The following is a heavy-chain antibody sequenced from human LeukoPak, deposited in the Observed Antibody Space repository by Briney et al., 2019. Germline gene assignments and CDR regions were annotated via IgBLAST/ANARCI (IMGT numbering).Heavy chain of an antibody. D-gene: IGHD5/OR15-5a*01. CDR2: ISASGGST. CDR3: AKDVVSTRQNFDY. Sequence: GGSLRLSCAASGFTFSSYAMSWVRQAPGKGLEWVSAISASGGSTYYADSVKGRFTISRDNYKNTLYLQMNSLRAEDTAVYYCAKDVVSTRQNFDYWGQGTLVTVSS. V-gene: IGHV3-23*01. CDR1: GFTFSSYA. J-gene: IGHJ4*02.